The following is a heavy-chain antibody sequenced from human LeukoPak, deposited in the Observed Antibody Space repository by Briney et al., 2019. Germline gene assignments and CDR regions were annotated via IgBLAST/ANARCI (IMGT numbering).Heavy chain of an antibody. D-gene: IGHD5-24*01. CDR1: GFNFGTCA. CDR3: VKHRNGYNRPGDF. Sequence: GGSLRLSCAASGFNFGTCAMNWVRQAPGKGLDWVSTISGSGSNTYYADSVKGRFTISRDNSRNTLYLQMNSLGAEDTALYYCVKHRNGYNRPGDFWGQGTPVTVSS. CDR2: ISGSGSNT. J-gene: IGHJ4*02. V-gene: IGHV3-23*01.